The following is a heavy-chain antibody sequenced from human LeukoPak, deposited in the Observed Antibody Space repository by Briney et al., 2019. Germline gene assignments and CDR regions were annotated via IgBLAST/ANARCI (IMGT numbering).Heavy chain of an antibody. CDR2: ISYDGSNK. D-gene: IGHD2-2*01. V-gene: IGHV3-30*04. CDR1: GFTFISYA. J-gene: IGHJ5*02. Sequence: GRSLRVSCAASGFTFISYAMHWVRQALGKGLEWVAVISYDGSNKYYADSVKGRFTISRDNSKNTLYLQMNSLRAEDTAVYYCARAPTYCSSTSCYAGNWFDPWGQGTLVTVSS. CDR3: ARAPTYCSSTSCYAGNWFDP.